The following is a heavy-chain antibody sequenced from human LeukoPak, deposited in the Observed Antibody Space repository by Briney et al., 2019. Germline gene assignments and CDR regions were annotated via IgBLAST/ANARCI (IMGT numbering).Heavy chain of an antibody. CDR3: ARGFAYGDTGSFDY. CDR2: IYYSGST. D-gene: IGHD4-17*01. J-gene: IGHJ4*02. V-gene: IGHV4-59*01. Sequence: SETLLPTCTVSGGSISSYFWSWIRQPPGKELEWIGYIYYSGSTTYNPSLKSRVTISVDTSKNQFSLRLSSVTAADTAVYYCARGFAYGDTGSFDYWGEGTLVTVSS. CDR1: GGSISSYF.